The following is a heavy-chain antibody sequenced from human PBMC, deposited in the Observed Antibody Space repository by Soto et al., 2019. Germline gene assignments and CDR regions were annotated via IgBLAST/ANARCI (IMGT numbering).Heavy chain of an antibody. CDR2: ITDSGGST. J-gene: IGHJ4*02. V-gene: IGHV3-23*01. CDR3: AKYKGVIHHLMFDC. CDR1: GFAFSSFA. Sequence: EVQLLESGGGLVHPGGSPRLSCAASGFAFSSFAMSWVRQAPGKGLEWVSSITDSGGSTFYADSVKGRLTTSRDNSKSTLYLQMNSLRAEDTAVYYCAKYKGVIHHLMFDCWGQGTLVTVSS. D-gene: IGHD2-21*01.